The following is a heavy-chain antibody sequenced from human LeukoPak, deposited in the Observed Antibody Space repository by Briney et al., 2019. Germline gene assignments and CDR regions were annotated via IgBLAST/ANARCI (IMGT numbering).Heavy chain of an antibody. CDR3: ARSKGGIAARLFDP. J-gene: IGHJ5*02. V-gene: IGHV3-64*02. CDR2: ITSNGGST. CDR1: GFTFSTYA. Sequence: GSLRLSCAASGFTFSTYAMHWVRQAPGKGLEYVSAITSNGGSTYYADSVKGRFTISRDNSKSTLYLQMGSLRPEDMAVYYCARSKGGIAARLFDPWGQGTLVTVSS. D-gene: IGHD6-6*01.